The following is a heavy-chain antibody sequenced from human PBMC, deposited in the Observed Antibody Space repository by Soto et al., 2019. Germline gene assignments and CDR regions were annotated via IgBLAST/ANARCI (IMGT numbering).Heavy chain of an antibody. Sequence: EVQLVESGGGLVQPGGSLKLSCAASGFTFSSFEMNWVRQAPGKGLEWVSYISNSGRIIYYADSVKGRFTISRDDAKNSLYLQMNSLRAEDTAVYYCAREWGTRIAAAFDYWGQGTLVTVSS. CDR2: ISNSGRII. CDR1: GFTFSSFE. V-gene: IGHV3-48*03. CDR3: AREWGTRIAAAFDY. D-gene: IGHD6-13*01. J-gene: IGHJ4*02.